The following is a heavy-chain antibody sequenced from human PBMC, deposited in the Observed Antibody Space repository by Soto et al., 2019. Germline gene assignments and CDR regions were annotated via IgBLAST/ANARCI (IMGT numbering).Heavy chain of an antibody. D-gene: IGHD2-8*01. CDR1: GGSVSSGSYY. CDR2: IYYSGST. CDR3: AWFILYPYYYGMDV. J-gene: IGHJ6*02. Sequence: QVQLQESGPGLVKPSETLSLTCTVSGGSVSSGSYYWSWIRQPPGKGLEWIGYIYYSGSTNYNPSLKSRVTISVDTSKNQFSLKLSSVTAADTAVYYCAWFILYPYYYGMDVWGQGTTVTVSS. V-gene: IGHV4-61*01.